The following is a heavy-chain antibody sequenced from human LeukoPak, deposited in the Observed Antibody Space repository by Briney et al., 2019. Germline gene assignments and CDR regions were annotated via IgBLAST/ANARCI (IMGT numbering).Heavy chain of an antibody. D-gene: IGHD1-26*01. CDR3: ARAGLWELPRYPFDI. J-gene: IGHJ3*02. Sequence: ASVKVSCKASGYTFTSYGISWVRQAPGQGLEWMGWISAYNGNTNYAQKLQGRVTMTTDTSTRTAYMELRSLRSDDTAVYYCARAGLWELPRYPFDIWGQGTMVTVSS. V-gene: IGHV1-18*01. CDR2: ISAYNGNT. CDR1: GYTFTSYG.